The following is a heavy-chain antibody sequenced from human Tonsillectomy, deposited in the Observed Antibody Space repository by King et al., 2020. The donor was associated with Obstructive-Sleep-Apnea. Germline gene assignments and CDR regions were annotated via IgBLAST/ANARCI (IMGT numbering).Heavy chain of an antibody. D-gene: IGHD6-6*01. Sequence: VQLVESGGGVVQPGRSLRLSCAASGFTFSSYGMHWVRQAPGKGLEWVAVIWFDGSNKYYADSVKGRFTISRDNSKNTLDLQMNSLRAEDTAVYYCAKDLGQLVRGGFPGFWGQGTLVTVSS. CDR3: AKDLGQLVRGGFPGF. J-gene: IGHJ4*02. CDR1: GFTFSSYG. CDR2: IWFDGSNK. V-gene: IGHV3-33*06.